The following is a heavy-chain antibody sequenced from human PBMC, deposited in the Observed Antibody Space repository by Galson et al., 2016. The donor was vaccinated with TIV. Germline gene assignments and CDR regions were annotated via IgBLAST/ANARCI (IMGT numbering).Heavy chain of an antibody. CDR3: ATEYYLASGTDPLVGYYGMDV. CDR2: SKSKSDGGAT. V-gene: IGHV3-15*01. Sequence: SLRLSCAASGFTFSNARMNWVRQAPGKGLEWVGRSKSKSDGGATDYAAPVKGRFAISRDDSKNTLYLEMNSLNTKDTAVYYCATEYYLASGTDPLVGYYGMDVWGQGPTVTVS. CDR1: GFTFSNAR. D-gene: IGHD3-10*01. J-gene: IGHJ6*01.